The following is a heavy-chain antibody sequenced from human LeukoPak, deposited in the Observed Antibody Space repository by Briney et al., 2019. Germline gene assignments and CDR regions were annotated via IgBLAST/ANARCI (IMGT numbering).Heavy chain of an antibody. CDR2: IYSGGST. Sequence: GGSLRLSCAASGFTVSSNYMSWVRQAPGKGLEWVSVIYSGGSTYYADSVKGRFTISRDNSKNTLYLQMDSLRAEDTAVYYCAKTVAVGSYYYGSGSYGAFDYWGQGTLVTVSS. V-gene: IGHV3-66*01. CDR3: AKTVAVGSYYYGSGSYGAFDY. D-gene: IGHD3-10*01. CDR1: GFTVSSNY. J-gene: IGHJ4*02.